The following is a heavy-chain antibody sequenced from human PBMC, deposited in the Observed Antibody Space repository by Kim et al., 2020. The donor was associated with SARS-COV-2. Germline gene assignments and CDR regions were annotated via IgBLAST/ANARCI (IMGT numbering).Heavy chain of an antibody. V-gene: IGHV1-2*02. CDR2: INPNSGGT. CDR3: ARVSMEWLLSGWFDP. D-gene: IGHD3-3*01. J-gene: IGHJ5*02. Sequence: ASVKVSCKASGYTFTGYYMHWVRQAPGQGLEWMGWINPNSGGTNYAQKFQGRVTMTRDTSISTAYMELSRLRSDDTAVYYCARVSMEWLLSGWFDPWGQGTLVTVSS. CDR1: GYTFTGYY.